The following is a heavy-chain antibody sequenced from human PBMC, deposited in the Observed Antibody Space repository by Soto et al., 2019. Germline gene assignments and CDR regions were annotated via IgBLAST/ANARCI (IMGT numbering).Heavy chain of an antibody. D-gene: IGHD6-13*01. CDR1: GYTFTSYG. CDR2: ISAYNGNT. V-gene: IGHV1-18*01. CDR3: ARDAYSSSWTAGRWFDP. J-gene: IGHJ5*02. Sequence: QVQLVQSGAEVNKPGASVKVSCKASGYTFTSYGISWVRQAPGQGFEWMGWISAYNGNTNYAQKLQGRVTMTTDTSTSTAYMELRSLRSDDTAAYYCARDAYSSSWTAGRWFDPWGQGTLVTVSS.